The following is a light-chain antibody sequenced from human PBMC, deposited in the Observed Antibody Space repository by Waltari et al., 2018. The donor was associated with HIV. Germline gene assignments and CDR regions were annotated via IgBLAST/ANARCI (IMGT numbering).Light chain of an antibody. Sequence: QSALTQSPSASGSPGQSANISCSGANSDISAYNYASWYQQHSDRPPKLIIFEVTKRPSGVPDRFSGSKSGNTASLFVSGLQPEDESTYFCSSFAGTHKLFGGGTKLTVL. CDR2: EVT. CDR3: SSFAGTHKL. V-gene: IGLV2-8*01. J-gene: IGLJ2*01. CDR1: NSDISAYNY.